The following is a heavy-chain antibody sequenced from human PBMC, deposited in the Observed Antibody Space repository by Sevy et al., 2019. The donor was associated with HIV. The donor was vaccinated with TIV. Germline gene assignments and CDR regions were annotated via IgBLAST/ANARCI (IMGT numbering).Heavy chain of an antibody. CDR2: IYYNGHS. Sequence: SETLSLTCTVSGGSITSLYWNWIRQPPGKGLEWIANIYYNGHSNYNPSLKSRVTLSLDTSKNQFSLRLSSVTAADTAMYYCAGENAWGRGYSWGQGTLVTVSP. CDR1: GGSITSLY. CDR3: AGENAWGRGYS. D-gene: IGHD1-26*01. J-gene: IGHJ4*02. V-gene: IGHV4-59*08.